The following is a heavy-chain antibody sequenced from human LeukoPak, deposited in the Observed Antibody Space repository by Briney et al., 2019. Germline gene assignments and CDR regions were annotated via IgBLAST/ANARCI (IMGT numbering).Heavy chain of an antibody. D-gene: IGHD3-22*01. Sequence: ASVKVSCKASGGTFSSYATSWVRQAPGQGLEWMGGIIPIFGTANYAQKFQGRVTITADKSTSTAYMELSSLRSEDTAVYYCARDRPGYYDSSGYFDYWGQGTLVTVSS. V-gene: IGHV1-69*06. CDR1: GGTFSSYA. J-gene: IGHJ4*02. CDR3: ARDRPGYYDSSGYFDY. CDR2: IIPIFGTA.